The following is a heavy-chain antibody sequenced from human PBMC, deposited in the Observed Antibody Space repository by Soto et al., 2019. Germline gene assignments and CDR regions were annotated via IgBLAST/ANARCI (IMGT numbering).Heavy chain of an antibody. V-gene: IGHV1-8*01. D-gene: IGHD6-19*01. Sequence: QVQLVQSGAEVKKPGASVKVSCKASGYTFTSYHINWVRQATGQGLEWMGWMNPNSGNTGYAQKFQGRVTMTRNTSISTAYMELSSLRSEDTAVYYCAIPHLSSGWYVYYYWGQGTLVTVSS. CDR2: MNPNSGNT. CDR3: AIPHLSSGWYVYYY. CDR1: GYTFTSYH. J-gene: IGHJ4*02.